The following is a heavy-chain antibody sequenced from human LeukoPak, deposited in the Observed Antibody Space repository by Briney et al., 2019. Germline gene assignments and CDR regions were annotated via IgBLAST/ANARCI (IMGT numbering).Heavy chain of an antibody. D-gene: IGHD6-13*01. CDR2: MNPNSGNT. V-gene: IGHV1-18*01. CDR1: GYTFTSYD. Sequence: ASVKVSCKASGYTFTSYDINWVRQATGQGLEWMGWMNPNSGNTNYAQKLQGRVTMTTDTSTSTAYMELRSLRSDDTAVYYCARYKMIGIDSPYSSSWYYYYYGMDVWGQGTTVTVSS. CDR3: ARYKMIGIDSPYSSSWYYYYYGMDV. J-gene: IGHJ6*02.